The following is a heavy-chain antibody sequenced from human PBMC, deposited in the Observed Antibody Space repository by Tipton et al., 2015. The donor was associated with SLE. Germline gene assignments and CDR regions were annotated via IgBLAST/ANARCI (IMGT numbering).Heavy chain of an antibody. CDR1: GYSFTSYW. J-gene: IGHJ6*02. V-gene: IGHV5-10-1*01. D-gene: IGHD3-9*01. Sequence: QSGAEVKKPGESLRISCKGSGYSFTSYWISWVRQMPGKGLEWMGRIDPSDSYTNYSPSFQGHVTISADKSISTAYLQWSSLKASDTAMYYCARQRGDKGGTNYDILTGYFYYGMDVWGQGTTVTVSS. CDR2: IDPSDSYT. CDR3: ARQRGDKGGTNYDILTGYFYYGMDV.